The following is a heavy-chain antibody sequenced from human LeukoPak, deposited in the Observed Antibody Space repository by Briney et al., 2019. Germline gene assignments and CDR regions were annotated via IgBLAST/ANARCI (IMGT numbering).Heavy chain of an antibody. CDR2: INHSGST. CDR3: ARPVHSTTFDAFDI. V-gene: IGHV4-34*01. CDR1: GGSFSGYY. Sequence: SETLSLTCAVYGGSFSGYYWSWIRQPPGKGLKWIGEINHSGSTNYNPSLKSRVTISVDTSKNQFSLKLSSVTAADTAVYYCARPVHSTTFDAFDIWGQGTMVTVSS. J-gene: IGHJ3*02. D-gene: IGHD5/OR15-5a*01.